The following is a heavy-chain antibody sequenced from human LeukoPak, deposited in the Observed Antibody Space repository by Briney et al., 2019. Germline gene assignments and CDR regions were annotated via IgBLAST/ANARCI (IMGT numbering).Heavy chain of an antibody. D-gene: IGHD5-24*01. Sequence: SVKVSCKASGCTFSSYAISWVRQAPGQGLEWMGGIIPIFGTANYAQKFQGRVTITTDESTSTAYMELSSLRSEDTAVYYCATTVVEMASIRRYYYMDVWGKGTTVTVSS. V-gene: IGHV1-69*05. CDR2: IIPIFGTA. CDR1: GCTFSSYA. J-gene: IGHJ6*03. CDR3: ATTVVEMASIRRYYYMDV.